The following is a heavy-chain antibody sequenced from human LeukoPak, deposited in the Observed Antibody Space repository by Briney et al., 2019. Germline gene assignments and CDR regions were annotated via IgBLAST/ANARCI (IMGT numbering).Heavy chain of an antibody. V-gene: IGHV1-18*01. CDR3: ARDSRPYSSSWYVTDY. Sequence: GASVKVSCKASGYTFTSYGISWVRQAPGQGLGWMGWISAYNGNTNYAQKLQGRVTMTTDTSTSTAYMELRSLRSDDTAVYYCARDSRPYSSSWYVTDYWGQGTLVTVSS. D-gene: IGHD6-13*01. CDR2: ISAYNGNT. CDR1: GYTFTSYG. J-gene: IGHJ4*02.